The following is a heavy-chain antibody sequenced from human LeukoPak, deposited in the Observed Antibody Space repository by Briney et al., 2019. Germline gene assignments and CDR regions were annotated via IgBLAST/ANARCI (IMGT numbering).Heavy chain of an antibody. D-gene: IGHD1-26*01. CDR1: GFTFSSYS. CDR2: ISSSSSSYI. CDR3: ARPLSAYYYGMDV. J-gene: IGHJ6*02. V-gene: IGHV3-21*01. Sequence: PGGSLRLSCAASGFTFSSYSMNWVRQAPGKGLEWVSSISSSSSSYIYYADSVKGRFTISRDNAKNSLYLQMNSLRDEDTAVYYCARPLSAYYYGMDVSGQGTTVTVSS.